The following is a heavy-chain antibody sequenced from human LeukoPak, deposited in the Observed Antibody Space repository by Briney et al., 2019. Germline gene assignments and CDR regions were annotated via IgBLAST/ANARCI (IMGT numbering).Heavy chain of an antibody. CDR1: GFTFSSYS. CDR3: AKTDGYFDQ. CDR2: ISGSGETT. Sequence: PGGSLRLSCAASGFTFSSYSMNWVRQAPAKGLEWVSAISGSGETTYYSDSVKGRFTISRDNSKNTLFLQMNSLRVEDAAMYYCAKTDGYFDQWGQGTLVAVSS. V-gene: IGHV3-23*01. D-gene: IGHD3-22*01. J-gene: IGHJ4*02.